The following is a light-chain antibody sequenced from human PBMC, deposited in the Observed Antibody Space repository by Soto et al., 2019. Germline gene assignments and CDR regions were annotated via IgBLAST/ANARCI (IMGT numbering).Light chain of an antibody. V-gene: IGLV1-51*01. CDR1: TSNIGNNY. J-gene: IGLJ2*01. Sequence: QSVLTQAPSVSAAPGQKVTISCSGTTSNIGNNYVSWYQQLPGTAPQLIIYDNYKRPSGIPDRFSGSKSGTSATLGITGLQTGDEADYYFGTWDNSLSAVVFGGGTKLTVL. CDR2: DNY. CDR3: GTWDNSLSAVV.